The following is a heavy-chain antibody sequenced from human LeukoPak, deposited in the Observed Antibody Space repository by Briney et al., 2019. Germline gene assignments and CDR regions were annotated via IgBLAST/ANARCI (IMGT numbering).Heavy chain of an antibody. Sequence: GSLRLSCVASGFTFSSYSMNWVRQAPGKGLEWVSYISSSTSTIYYADSVKGRFTISRDNAKNSLYLQMNSLRDEDTAVYYCARDRSSGYYGNSDYWGQGTLVTVSS. J-gene: IGHJ4*02. D-gene: IGHD3-22*01. V-gene: IGHV3-48*02. CDR1: GFTFSSYS. CDR3: ARDRSSGYYGNSDY. CDR2: ISSSTSTI.